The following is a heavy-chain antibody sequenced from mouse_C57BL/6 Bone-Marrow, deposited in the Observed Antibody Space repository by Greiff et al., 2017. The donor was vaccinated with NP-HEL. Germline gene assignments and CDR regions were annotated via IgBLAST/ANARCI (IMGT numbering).Heavy chain of an antibody. J-gene: IGHJ4*01. CDR1: GYAFTNYL. Sequence: QVQLKQSGAELVRPGTSVKVSCKASGYAFTNYLIEWVKQRPGQGLEWIGVINPGSGGTNYNEKFKGKATLTADKSSSTAYMQLSSLTSEDSAVYFCAKRSRPYAMDYWGQGTSVTVSS. CDR3: AKRSRPYAMDY. D-gene: IGHD1-1*01. CDR2: INPGSGGT. V-gene: IGHV1-54*01.